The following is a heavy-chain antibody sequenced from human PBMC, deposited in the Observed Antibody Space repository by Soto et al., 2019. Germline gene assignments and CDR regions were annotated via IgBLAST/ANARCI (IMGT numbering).Heavy chain of an antibody. V-gene: IGHV3-48*01. Sequence: GGSLRLSCAASGFTFSSYSMNWVRQAPGKGLEWVSYISSSSSTIYYADSVKGRFTISRDNAKNSLYLQMNSLRAEDTAVYYCARDSSLSLDYGDYGEYFQHRGQGTLVTVSS. D-gene: IGHD4-17*01. CDR3: ARDSSLSLDYGDYGEYFQH. CDR2: ISSSSSTI. CDR1: GFTFSSYS. J-gene: IGHJ1*01.